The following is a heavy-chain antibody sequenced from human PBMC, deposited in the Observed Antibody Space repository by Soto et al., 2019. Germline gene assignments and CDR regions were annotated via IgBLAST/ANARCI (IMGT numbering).Heavy chain of an antibody. CDR2: IYYTGST. CDR1: CGSISGYF. J-gene: IGHJ6*02. Sequence: LSLTRRFSCGSISGYFWTWIRQPPGKGLEYIGYIYYTGSTDYNPSLKSRVTISVDTSKNQFSLKLTYVTAADTAVYYCARGGSLGDYYYGMDVWGQGTTVTVSS. D-gene: IGHD3-10*01. V-gene: IGHV4-59*01. CDR3: ARGGSLGDYYYGMDV.